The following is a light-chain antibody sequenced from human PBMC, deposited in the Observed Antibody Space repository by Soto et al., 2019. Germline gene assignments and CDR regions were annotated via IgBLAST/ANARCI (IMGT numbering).Light chain of an antibody. Sequence: EIVLTQSTATLSFSPGEGATLSFRASQSVSSYLAWYQQKPGQAPRLLIYDASNRATGIPARFSGSGSGTEFTLTISSLEPQDFAVYYCQQRSNWPSFGGGTKVDI. J-gene: IGKJ4*01. CDR3: QQRSNWPS. CDR2: DAS. CDR1: QSVSSY. V-gene: IGKV3-11*01.